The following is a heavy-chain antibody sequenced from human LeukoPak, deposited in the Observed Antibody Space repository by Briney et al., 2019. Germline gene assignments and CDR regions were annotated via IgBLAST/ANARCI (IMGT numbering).Heavy chain of an antibody. D-gene: IGHD2-2*01. CDR1: GFTFSDYY. V-gene: IGHV3-23*01. Sequence: GGSLRLSCAASGFTFSDYYMSWIRQAPGKGLEWVSAISGSGGSTYYADSVKGRFTISRDNSKNTLYLQMNSLRAEDTAVYYCAKRAIVVPADYYYYYMDVWGKGTTVTISS. CDR2: ISGSGGST. J-gene: IGHJ6*03. CDR3: AKRAIVVPADYYYYYMDV.